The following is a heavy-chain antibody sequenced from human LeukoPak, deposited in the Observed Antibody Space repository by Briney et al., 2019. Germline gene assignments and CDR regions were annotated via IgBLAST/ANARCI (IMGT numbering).Heavy chain of an antibody. CDR1: GFTFSSYW. J-gene: IGHJ6*03. CDR2: IKQDGSEK. Sequence: GGSLRLSCAASGFTFSSYWMSWVRQAPGKGLEWVANIKQDGSEKYYVDSVKGRFTISRDNAKNSLYLQMNSLRAEDTAVYYCARVGPYYDFWSGYYTLPDAYYMDVWGKGTTVTVSS. CDR3: ARVGPYYDFWSGYYTLPDAYYMDV. V-gene: IGHV3-7*01. D-gene: IGHD3-3*01.